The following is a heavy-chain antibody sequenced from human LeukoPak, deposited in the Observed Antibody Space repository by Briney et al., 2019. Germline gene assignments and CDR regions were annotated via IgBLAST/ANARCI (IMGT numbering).Heavy chain of an antibody. CDR1: GGTFSSYA. D-gene: IGHD1-26*01. J-gene: IGHJ1*01. CDR3: ARGEIPGSHPAEYFQH. CDR2: IIPILGIA. V-gene: IGHV1-69*04. Sequence: SVKVSCKASGGTFSSYAISWARQAPGQGLEWMGRIIPILGIANYAQKFQGRVTITADKSTSTAYMELSSLRSEDTAVYYCARGEIPGSHPAEYFQHWGQGTLVTVSS.